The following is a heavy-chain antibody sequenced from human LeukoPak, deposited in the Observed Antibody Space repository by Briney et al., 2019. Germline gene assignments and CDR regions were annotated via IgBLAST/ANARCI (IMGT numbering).Heavy chain of an antibody. D-gene: IGHD6-19*01. CDR2: SRSSSILI. J-gene: IGHJ5*02. CDR1: GFTFSSYA. V-gene: IGHV3-48*04. Sequence: PGRSLRPSCAAYGFTFSSYAMSWVRQAPGKGLEWVWISRSSSILIFYADAVKGRFSISRDNAKNSLYLQMNSLRAEDTAVYYCARAIGSGWYWFVPWGQGTLVTVSS. CDR3: ARAIGSGWYWFVP.